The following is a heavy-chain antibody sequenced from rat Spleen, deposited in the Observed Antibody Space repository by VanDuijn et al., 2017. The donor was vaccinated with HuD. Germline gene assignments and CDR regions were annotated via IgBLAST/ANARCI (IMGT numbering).Heavy chain of an antibody. Sequence: EVQLVESGGGLVQPGRSLKLSCVASGFTFNNYWMSWIRQAPGKGLEWVASITHTGGSIYYPDSVKGRFTISRDNAQNTLYLQMNSLRSEDTATYYCTRGVEYYSAPGWFAYWGQGTLVTVSS. CDR2: ITHTGGSI. CDR3: TRGVEYYSAPGWFAY. J-gene: IGHJ3*01. D-gene: IGHD1-1*01. CDR1: GFTFNNYW. V-gene: IGHV5-31*01.